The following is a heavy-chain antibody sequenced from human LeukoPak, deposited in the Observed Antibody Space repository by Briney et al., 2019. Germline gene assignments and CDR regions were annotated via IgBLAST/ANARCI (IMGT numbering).Heavy chain of an antibody. CDR1: GFTLSTSW. Sequence: GGSLRLSCAASGFTLSTSWMSWVRQAPGKGLEWVANIKQDGSEIHYVDSVKGRFTISRDNAKNSLYLQMNSLRAGDTAVYYCARDLGSYYDSSGYYTFDYWGQGTLVTVSS. CDR2: IKQDGSEI. J-gene: IGHJ4*02. CDR3: ARDLGSYYDSSGYYTFDY. V-gene: IGHV3-7*01. D-gene: IGHD3-22*01.